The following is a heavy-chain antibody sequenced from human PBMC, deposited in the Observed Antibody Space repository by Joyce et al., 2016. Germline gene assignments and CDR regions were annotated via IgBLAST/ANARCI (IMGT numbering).Heavy chain of an antibody. CDR2: INHSGST. V-gene: IGHV4-34*01. Sequence: QVQLQQWGAGLLKPSETLSLTCAVYGGSFSGYYWSWIRQPPGKGLEGIGEINHSGSTNYNPSLKRRVTISVDTSKNQFSLKLSSVTAADTTVYYCARGPRSNWGLVWFDPWGQGTLVTVSS. CDR3: ARGPRSNWGLVWFDP. J-gene: IGHJ5*02. CDR1: GGSFSGYY. D-gene: IGHD7-27*01.